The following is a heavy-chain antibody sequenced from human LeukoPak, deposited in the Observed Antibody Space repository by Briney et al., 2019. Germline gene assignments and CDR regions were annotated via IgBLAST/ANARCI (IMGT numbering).Heavy chain of an antibody. CDR3: ARGEYCSSTSCYTEGQVDP. Sequence: SVKVSCKASGFTFTSSVVQWVRQARGQRLEWIGWIVVGSGNTNYAQKFQGRVTMTRDTSTSTVYMELSSLRSEDTAVYYCARGEYCSSTSCYTEGQVDPWGQGTLVTVSS. D-gene: IGHD2-2*01. V-gene: IGHV1-58*01. J-gene: IGHJ5*02. CDR2: IVVGSGNT. CDR1: GFTFTSSV.